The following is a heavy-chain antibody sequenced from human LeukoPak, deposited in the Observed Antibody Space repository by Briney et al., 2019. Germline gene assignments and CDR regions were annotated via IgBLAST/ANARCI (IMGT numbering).Heavy chain of an antibody. D-gene: IGHD3-10*01. CDR3: AAQSGSGSNYPDY. Sequence: PGGSLRLSCAASGFTFSSYSMNWVRQAPGKGLEWISYISSGSSAIYYADSVKGRFTISRDNAKNSLYLQTYSLRAEDTAVYYCAAQSGSGSNYPDYWGQGTLVTVSS. CDR1: GFTFSSYS. V-gene: IGHV3-48*01. J-gene: IGHJ4*02. CDR2: ISSGSSAI.